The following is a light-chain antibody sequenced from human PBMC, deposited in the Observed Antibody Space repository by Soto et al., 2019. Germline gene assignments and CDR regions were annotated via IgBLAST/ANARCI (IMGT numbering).Light chain of an antibody. CDR3: SSYAGSNIVV. J-gene: IGLJ2*01. CDR1: SSDVGGYNL. CDR2: EVS. V-gene: IGLV2-8*01. Sequence: QSALTQPPSASGAPGQSVTISCTGTSSDVGGYNLVSWYQQHPGKAPKLMIYEVSERPSGVPDRFSGSKSGNTASLTVSGLQAEYEADYYCSSYAGSNIVVFGGGTKLTVL.